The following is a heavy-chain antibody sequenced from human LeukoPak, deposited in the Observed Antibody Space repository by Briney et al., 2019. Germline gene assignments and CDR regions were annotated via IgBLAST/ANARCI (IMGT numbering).Heavy chain of an antibody. CDR1: GGSISSGSYY. V-gene: IGHV4-61*02. J-gene: IGHJ5*02. Sequence: SETLSLTCTVSGGSISSGSYYWSWIRQPAGKGLEWIGRFYTSGSTNYNPSLKSRVTISIDTSKNQFSLKLSSVTAADTAVYYCARERTMVRGMSWFDPWGQGTLVTVSS. CDR3: ARERTMVRGMSWFDP. CDR2: FYTSGST. D-gene: IGHD3-10*01.